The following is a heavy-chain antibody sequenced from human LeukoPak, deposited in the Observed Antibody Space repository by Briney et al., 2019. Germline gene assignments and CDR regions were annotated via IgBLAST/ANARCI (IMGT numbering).Heavy chain of an antibody. Sequence: SETLSLTRTVSGYSISSGYNWGWIRQPPGKGLEWIGSIYHSGSTYYNPSLKSRVTISVDTSKNQFSLKLSSVTAADTAVYYCARVMEFEEQWPEYFDYWGQGTLVTVSS. J-gene: IGHJ4*02. V-gene: IGHV4-38-2*02. CDR1: GYSISSGYN. D-gene: IGHD6-19*01. CDR3: ARVMEFEEQWPEYFDY. CDR2: IYHSGST.